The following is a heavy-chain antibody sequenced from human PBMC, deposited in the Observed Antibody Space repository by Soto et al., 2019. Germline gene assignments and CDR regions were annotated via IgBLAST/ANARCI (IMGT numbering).Heavy chain of an antibody. CDR3: ARGYQEGIVVVPADSDY. D-gene: IGHD2-2*01. Sequence: PGGSLRLFCAASGFTFSSYSMNWVRQAPGKGLEWVSSIISSSSYIYYADPVKSIFTISRDNAKNSLHLQMNSLSAEDTAAIYCARGYQEGIVVVPADSDYWGQGTLVTVSS. J-gene: IGHJ4*02. V-gene: IGHV3-21*01. CDR1: GFTFSSYS. CDR2: IISSSSYI.